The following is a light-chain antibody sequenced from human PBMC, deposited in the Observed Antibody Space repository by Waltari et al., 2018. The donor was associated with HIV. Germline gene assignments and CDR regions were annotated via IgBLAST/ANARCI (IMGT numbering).Light chain of an antibody. Sequence: SYVLTQPPSVSVAPGQTARIAWGGNNIGSQSVHWYQQKPGRAPVVVVYDDSDRPSGIPERFSGSNSGNTATLTISRVEAGDEADYYCQVWDSNSDHWVFGGGTKLTVL. V-gene: IGLV3-21*02. CDR3: QVWDSNSDHWV. CDR1: NIGSQS. CDR2: DDS. J-gene: IGLJ3*02.